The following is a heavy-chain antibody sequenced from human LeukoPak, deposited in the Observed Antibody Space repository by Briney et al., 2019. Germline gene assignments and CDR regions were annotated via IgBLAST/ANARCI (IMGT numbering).Heavy chain of an antibody. Sequence: ASVRVSCKTSGHSINTFGITWVRQAPGQGLEWIGWMSSDNGNTNYADKFQGRVTITRDTSRTTAYMELGSLRSDDTAVYFCANVAKGRYFFYYMDVWGAGTTVTVSS. V-gene: IGHV1-18*01. D-gene: IGHD5-12*01. CDR1: GHSINTFG. CDR2: MSSDNGNT. J-gene: IGHJ6*03. CDR3: ANVAKGRYFFYYMDV.